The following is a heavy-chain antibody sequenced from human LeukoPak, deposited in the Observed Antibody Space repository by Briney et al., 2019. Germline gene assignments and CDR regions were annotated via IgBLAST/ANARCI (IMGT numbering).Heavy chain of an antibody. CDR3: AREGLPGFGMDV. Sequence: SGTLSLTCTVSGGSPRSYFWSWMRQPPGKGVGWMGYIYYSGSTNYNPSLKSRVTISVDTSKNQSSLKLSYVTAADTAFYYCAREGLPGFGMDVWGKGTTVTVSS. J-gene: IGHJ6*04. CDR2: IYYSGST. D-gene: IGHD2-2*01. CDR1: GGSPRSYF. V-gene: IGHV4-59*01.